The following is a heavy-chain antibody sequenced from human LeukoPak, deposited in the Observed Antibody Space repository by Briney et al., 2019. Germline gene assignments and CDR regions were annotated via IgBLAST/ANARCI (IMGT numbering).Heavy chain of an antibody. V-gene: IGHV2-5*02. CDR1: GFSLSTSGVG. Sequence: ESGPTLVKPTQTLTLTCTFSGFSLSTSGVGVGWIRQPPGKALEWLALIYWDDDKRYSPSLKSRLTITKDTSKNQVVLTMTNMGPVDTATYYCAHRPRLSLGSGDRNWFDPWGQGTLVTVSS. D-gene: IGHD6-19*01. CDR3: AHRPRLSLGSGDRNWFDP. CDR2: IYWDDDK. J-gene: IGHJ5*02.